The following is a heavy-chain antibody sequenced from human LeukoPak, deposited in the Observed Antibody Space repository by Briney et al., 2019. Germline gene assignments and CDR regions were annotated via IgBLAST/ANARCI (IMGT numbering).Heavy chain of an antibody. Sequence: SETLSLTCTVSGGSISSGPYYWSWIRQPAGEGLEWIGRVYSTGSTNYNPSLESRVTISVDTSKNQFSLKLSSVTAADTAVYYCARRRGAKTFFDYWGQGTLVTVSS. CDR3: ARRRGAKTFFDY. CDR2: VYSTGST. D-gene: IGHD1-26*01. CDR1: GGSISSGPYY. V-gene: IGHV4-61*02. J-gene: IGHJ4*02.